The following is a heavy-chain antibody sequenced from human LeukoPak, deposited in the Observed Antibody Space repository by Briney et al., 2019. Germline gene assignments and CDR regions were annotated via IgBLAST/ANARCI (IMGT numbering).Heavy chain of an antibody. V-gene: IGHV4-59*01. D-gene: IGHD3-16*01. Sequence: SETLSLTCTVSGGSISSYYWSWIRQPPGKGLEWIGYIYYSGSTNYNPSLKSRVTISVDTFKNQFSLKLSSVTAADTAVYYCARIDGGLYYYYYYMDVWGKGTTVTVSS. CDR1: GGSISSYY. CDR2: IYYSGST. J-gene: IGHJ6*03. CDR3: ARIDGGLYYYYYYMDV.